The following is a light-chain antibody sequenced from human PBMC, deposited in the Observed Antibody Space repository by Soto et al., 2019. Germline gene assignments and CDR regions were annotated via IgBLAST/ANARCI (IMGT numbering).Light chain of an antibody. CDR1: YSDVGASNY. CDR2: EVI. Sequence: QSVLTQPPSASGSPGQSVTISCTGTYSDVGASNYVSWYQQHPGKAPKLVIYEVIQRPSGVPDRFSGSRSENTASLTVARLQAEDEADYYCSSNVVGTNLKIFGGGTQLTVL. V-gene: IGLV2-8*01. CDR3: SSNVVGTNLKI. J-gene: IGLJ2*01.